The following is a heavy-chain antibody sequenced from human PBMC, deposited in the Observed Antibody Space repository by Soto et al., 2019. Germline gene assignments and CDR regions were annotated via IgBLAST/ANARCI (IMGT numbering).Heavy chain of an antibody. V-gene: IGHV2-5*02. J-gene: IGHJ6*02. CDR1: GFSLSTSRVG. Sequence: QITLKESGPTLVKPTQTLTLTCTFSGFSLSTSRVGVAWIRQPPGKALEWLALIYWDDDKRYRPSLETRLTITKDTTKNQVVLTMTNMDSVDTATYYCAYLPCSGGSCYWFSYSGMDVWGQGTKVTVSS. D-gene: IGHD2-15*01. CDR2: IYWDDDK. CDR3: AYLPCSGGSCYWFSYSGMDV.